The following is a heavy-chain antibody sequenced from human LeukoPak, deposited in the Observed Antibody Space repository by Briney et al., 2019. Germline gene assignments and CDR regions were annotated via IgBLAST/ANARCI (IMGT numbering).Heavy chain of an antibody. V-gene: IGHV4-39*07. Sequence: PSETVSLTCTVSGGSISSSGKYGAWIRQPPGKGLEWMGSMFYSGTTYYNPSLKSRVTISVDTSKNQFSLKLSSVTAADTAVYYCARAGDYDILTGHFDYWGQGTLVTVSS. CDR3: ARAGDYDILTGHFDY. CDR1: GGSISSSGKY. D-gene: IGHD3-9*01. CDR2: MFYSGTT. J-gene: IGHJ4*02.